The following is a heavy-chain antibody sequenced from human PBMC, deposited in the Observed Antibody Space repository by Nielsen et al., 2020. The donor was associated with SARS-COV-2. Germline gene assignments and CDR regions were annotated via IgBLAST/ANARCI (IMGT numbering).Heavy chain of an antibody. D-gene: IGHD6-19*01. CDR3: ARARPKWSSSGFNLDY. V-gene: IGHV3-21*01. J-gene: IGHJ4*02. CDR2: ISSSSSYI. Sequence: GGSLRLSCAAAGFSFNTYAMYWVRQAPGKGLEWVSSISSSSSYIYYADSVKGRFTISRDNAKNSLYLQMNSLRAEDTAVYYCARARPKWSSSGFNLDYWGQGTLVTVSS. CDR1: GFSFNTYA.